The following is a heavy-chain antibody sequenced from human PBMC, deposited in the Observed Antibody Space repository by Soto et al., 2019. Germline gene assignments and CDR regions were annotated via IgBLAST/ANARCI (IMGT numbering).Heavy chain of an antibody. CDR2: ISSSSSYI. Sequence: QLVESGGGLVKTGGSLRLSCVASGFTFSSYSLDWVRQAPGKGLEWVSSISSSSSYIFYADSVKGRFTISRDNAKNSLYLQMDSLRAEDTAVYYCAREHSVLYSFDSWGQGTLVTVSS. J-gene: IGHJ4*02. V-gene: IGHV3-21*02. D-gene: IGHD3-10*02. CDR3: AREHSVLYSFDS. CDR1: GFTFSSYS.